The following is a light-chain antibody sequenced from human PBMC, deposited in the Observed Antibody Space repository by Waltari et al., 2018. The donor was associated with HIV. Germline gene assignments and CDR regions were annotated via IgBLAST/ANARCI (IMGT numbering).Light chain of an antibody. CDR3: CSYAGSSTPHVV. CDR1: SNDVGSYNL. V-gene: IGLV2-23*02. CDR2: EVT. Sequence: QSALTQPASVPGSPGQSITISCTGTSNDVGSYNLVSWYQQHPGKAPELMIYEVTKRPSGVSNRFSGSKSANTASLTISGLQAEDEADYYCCSYAGSSTPHVVFGGGTKLTVL. J-gene: IGLJ2*01.